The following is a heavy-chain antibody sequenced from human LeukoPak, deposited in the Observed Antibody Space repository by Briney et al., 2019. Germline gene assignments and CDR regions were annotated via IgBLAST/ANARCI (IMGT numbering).Heavy chain of an antibody. J-gene: IGHJ5*02. CDR2: IYYSGST. V-gene: IGHV4-59*01. CDR1: GVSINSYY. D-gene: IGHD6-19*01. Sequence: SETLSLTCTVSGVSINSYYWNWIRQPPGKGLGWIGYIYYSGSTNYNPSLKSRVTISVDTSKNQFFLKLSSVTAADTAVYYCARDPALYSSGWHKWFDPWGQGTLVTVSS. CDR3: ARDPALYSSGWHKWFDP.